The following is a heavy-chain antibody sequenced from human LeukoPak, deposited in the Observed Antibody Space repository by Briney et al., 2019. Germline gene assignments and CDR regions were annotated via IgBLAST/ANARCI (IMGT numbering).Heavy chain of an antibody. J-gene: IGHJ4*02. Sequence: GGSLRLSCAASGFTFSNAWMSWVRQAPGKGLEWVGRIKSQTDGGTTDYAAPVKGRFTISRDDSKNTLYLQMNSLKTEDTAVYYCTTYYASTAWIDYWGQGTLVTVSP. CDR3: TTYYASTAWIDY. D-gene: IGHD2-2*01. CDR1: GFTFSNAW. V-gene: IGHV3-15*01. CDR2: IKSQTDGGTT.